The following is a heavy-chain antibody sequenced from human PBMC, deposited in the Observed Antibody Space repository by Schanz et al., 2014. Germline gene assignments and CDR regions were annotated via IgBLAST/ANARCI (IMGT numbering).Heavy chain of an antibody. CDR2: VHPSGTT. V-gene: IGHV4-34*09. CDR3: ARGQDHAKTGDL. Sequence: QVQLQESGPGLVKPSQTLSLTCAVSGGSFSAYYWSWVRQPPGKGLEWIGKVHPSGTTNYNPSLSYRVAMSVDASKSQFSLKLTSVTAADTAVYYCARGQDHAKTGDLWGRGTLVTISS. D-gene: IGHD2-2*01. J-gene: IGHJ5*02. CDR1: GGSFSAYY.